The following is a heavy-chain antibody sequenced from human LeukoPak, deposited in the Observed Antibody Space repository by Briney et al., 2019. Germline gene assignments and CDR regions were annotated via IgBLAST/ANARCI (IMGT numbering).Heavy chain of an antibody. Sequence: GGSLRLSCAASGVTFSSYLMSWVRQAPGKGREWVAYIKPDGSEEDYVDTVKGRFTISRDNAKNSLYLQMNSLRAEDTAVYYCARDFYDRSGYYHGGYWGQGTLVTVSA. V-gene: IGHV3-7*01. D-gene: IGHD3-22*01. J-gene: IGHJ4*02. CDR1: GVTFSSYL. CDR2: IKPDGSEE. CDR3: ARDFYDRSGYYHGGY.